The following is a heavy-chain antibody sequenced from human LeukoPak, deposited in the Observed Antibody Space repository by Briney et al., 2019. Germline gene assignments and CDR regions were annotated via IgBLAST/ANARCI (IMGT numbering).Heavy chain of an antibody. V-gene: IGHV1-69*05. CDR2: IIPIFGTA. CDR1: GGTSSSYA. D-gene: IGHD6-13*01. CDR3: ARGRVYNIAAAGTICGTDAFDI. J-gene: IGHJ3*02. Sequence: SVKVSCRASGGTSSSYAITWVRQAPGQGLEWMGGIIPIFGTANYAQKFQGRVTITTDESTSTAYMELSSLRSEDTAVYCCARGRVYNIAAAGTICGTDAFDIWGQGTMVTVSS.